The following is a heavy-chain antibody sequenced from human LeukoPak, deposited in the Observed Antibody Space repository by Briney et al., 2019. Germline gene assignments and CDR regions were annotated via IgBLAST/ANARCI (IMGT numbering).Heavy chain of an antibody. Sequence: PSETLSLTCTVSGGSISSYYWSWLRQPPGKGVEGIGYIYYSGSTNYNPSLTSRVTISVDTSEKQFSLKLSSVTAADTAVYYCAREGDLGDNWFDPWGQGTLVTVSS. CDR3: AREGDLGDNWFDP. CDR2: IYYSGST. V-gene: IGHV4-59*01. CDR1: GGSISSYY. J-gene: IGHJ5*02. D-gene: IGHD2-21*01.